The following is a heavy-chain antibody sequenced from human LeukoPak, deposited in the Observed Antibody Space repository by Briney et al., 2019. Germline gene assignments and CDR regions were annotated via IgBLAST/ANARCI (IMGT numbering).Heavy chain of an antibody. CDR3: ARGRAVKNTAMGPPYY. D-gene: IGHD5-18*01. CDR2: IYPGDSDT. Sequence: GESLKISCKGSGYSFISYWIGWVRQMPGKGLEWMGIIYPGDSDTRYSPSFQGQVTISADKSNSTAYLQWSSLRASDTAMYYCARGRAVKNTAMGPPYYWGQGTLVTVSS. J-gene: IGHJ4*02. CDR1: GYSFISYW. V-gene: IGHV5-51*01.